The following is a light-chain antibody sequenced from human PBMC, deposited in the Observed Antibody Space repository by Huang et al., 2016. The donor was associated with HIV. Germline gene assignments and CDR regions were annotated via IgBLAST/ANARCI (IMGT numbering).Light chain of an antibody. CDR1: PSVSGSY. CDR2: GAS. J-gene: IGKJ3*01. Sequence: EIVLTHPLGTLSLYPGEHATLSCRASPSVSGSYLAWYQQKPGQAPRLLIYGASSRATGIPDRFSGSGSGTDVTLTITRLEPEDTALYYCQVYGTSPPGPFGPGATGHIK. CDR3: QVYGTSPPGP. V-gene: IGKV3-20*01.